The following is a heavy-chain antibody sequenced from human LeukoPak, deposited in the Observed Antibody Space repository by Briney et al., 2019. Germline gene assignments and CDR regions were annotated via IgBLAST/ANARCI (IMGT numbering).Heavy chain of an antibody. CDR1: GFIFSTYG. CDR3: AKDSLADIDY. V-gene: IGHV3-30*02. J-gene: IGHJ4*02. D-gene: IGHD3-16*01. Sequence: PGGSLRLSCAASGFIFSTYGMYWGRQAPGKGMEWVAFIRHDGSIKNYADSVKGRSTISRDNSKNTLYLQMNSLRAEDTAVYYCAKDSLADIDYWGQGTLVTVSS. CDR2: IRHDGSIK.